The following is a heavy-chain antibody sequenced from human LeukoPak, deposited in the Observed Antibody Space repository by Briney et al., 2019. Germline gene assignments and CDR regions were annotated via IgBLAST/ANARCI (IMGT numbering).Heavy chain of an antibody. CDR1: GGSFSGYY. V-gene: IGHV4-34*01. J-gene: IGHJ4*02. Sequence: PSQTLSLTCAVYGGSFSGYYWSWIRQPPGKGLEWIGEINHSGSTNYNPSLKSRVTISVDTSKNQFSLKLSSVTATDTAVYYCARGDWVYWGQGTLVTVSS. CDR2: INHSGST. CDR3: ARGDWVY. D-gene: IGHD2-21*01.